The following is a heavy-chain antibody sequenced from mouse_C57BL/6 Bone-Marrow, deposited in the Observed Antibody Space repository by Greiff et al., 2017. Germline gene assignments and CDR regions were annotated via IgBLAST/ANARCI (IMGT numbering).Heavy chain of an antibody. J-gene: IGHJ4*01. D-gene: IGHD2-3*01. Sequence: QVQLQQPGTELVKPGASGYTFTSYWMHWVKQRPGQGLEWIGNINPSNGGTNYNEKFKSKATLTVDKSSSTAYMQLSSLTSEDSAVYYCARRRWLLRVYAMDYWGQGTSVTVSS. V-gene: IGHV1-53*01. CDR3: ARRRWLLRVYAMDY. CDR1: GYTFTSYW. CDR2: INPSNGGT.